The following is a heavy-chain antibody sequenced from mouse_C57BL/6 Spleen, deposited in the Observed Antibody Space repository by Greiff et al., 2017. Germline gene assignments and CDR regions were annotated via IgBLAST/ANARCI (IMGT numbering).Heavy chain of an antibody. D-gene: IGHD2-4*01. CDR1: GYAFTNYL. CDR3: ARGYDYDGSYAMDY. J-gene: IGHJ4*01. Sequence: VQLQQSGAELVRPGTSVKVSCKASGYAFTNYLIEWVKQRPGQGLQWIGVINPGSGGTNYNEKFKGKATLTADKSSSTAYMQLSSLTSEDSAVHFCARGYDYDGSYAMDYWGQGTSVTVSS. CDR2: INPGSGGT. V-gene: IGHV1-54*01.